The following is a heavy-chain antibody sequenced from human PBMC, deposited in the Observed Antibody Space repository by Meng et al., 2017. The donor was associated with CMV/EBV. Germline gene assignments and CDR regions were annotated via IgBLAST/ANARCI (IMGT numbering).Heavy chain of an antibody. D-gene: IGHD3-3*01. J-gene: IGHJ4*02. CDR3: ARGQTYYDFWSGYSD. Sequence: SETLSLTCAVYGGSFSSYYWSWIRQPPGKGLEWIGEINHSGSTNYNPFLKSRVTISVDTSKNQFSLKLSSVTAADTAVYYCARGQTYYDFWSGYSDWGQGTLVTVSS. CDR2: INHSGST. V-gene: IGHV4-34*01. CDR1: GGSFSSYY.